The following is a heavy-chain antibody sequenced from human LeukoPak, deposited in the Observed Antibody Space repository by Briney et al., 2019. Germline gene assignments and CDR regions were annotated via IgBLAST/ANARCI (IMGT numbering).Heavy chain of an antibody. CDR1: GGSISSGGYY. CDR3: ARGDYYYYYMDV. CDR2: IYYSGST. V-gene: IGHV4-31*03. J-gene: IGHJ6*03. Sequence: SQTLSLTCSVSGGSISSGGYYWSWIRQHPGKGLEWIGYIYYSGSTYYNPSLKSGVTISVGTSKNQFSLKLSSVTAADTAVYYCARGDYYYYYMDVWCKGATVTVSS.